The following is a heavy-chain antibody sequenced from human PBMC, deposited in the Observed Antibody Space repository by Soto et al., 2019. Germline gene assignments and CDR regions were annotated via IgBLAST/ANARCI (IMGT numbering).Heavy chain of an antibody. D-gene: IGHD3-16*01. CDR1: GFTFSSYA. V-gene: IGHV3-23*01. CDR2: ISGSGGST. CDR3: SKGKYWGSAGADS. Sequence: EVQLLESGGGLVQPGGSLRLSCAASGFTFSSYAMSWVRQAPGKGLEWVSAISGSGGSTYYADSVKGRFTISRDNSKNPPYLQMDSLGAGGQGVYYCSKGKYWGSAGADSWGQGTLVTVSS. J-gene: IGHJ4*02.